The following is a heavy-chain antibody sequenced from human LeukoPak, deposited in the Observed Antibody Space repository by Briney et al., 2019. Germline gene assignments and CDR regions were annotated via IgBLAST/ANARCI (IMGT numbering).Heavy chain of an antibody. CDR1: GFSMTSSY. Sequence: SETLSLTCTVSGFSMTSSYWSWIRQPPEKGLEWIGYISHTGDINYNPSLKGRVTMSLDTSKSQFSLNLNSVTAADTAVYYCARTARLPGYWGQGVLVTVSS. D-gene: IGHD2-8*02. V-gene: IGHV4-4*08. J-gene: IGHJ4*02. CDR3: ARTARLPGY. CDR2: ISHTGDI.